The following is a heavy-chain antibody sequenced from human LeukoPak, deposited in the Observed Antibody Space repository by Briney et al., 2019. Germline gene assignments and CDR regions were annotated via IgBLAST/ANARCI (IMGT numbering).Heavy chain of an antibody. CDR1: GFTFSSYA. CDR3: AKSRRGIAVAGIDY. V-gene: IGHV3-9*01. J-gene: IGHJ4*02. CDR2: ISWNSGSI. D-gene: IGHD6-19*01. Sequence: GGSLRLSCAASGFTFSSYAMHWVRQAPGKGLEWVSGISWNSGSIGYADSVKGRFTISRDNAKNSLYLQMNSLRAEDTALYYCAKSRRGIAVAGIDYWGQGTLVTVSS.